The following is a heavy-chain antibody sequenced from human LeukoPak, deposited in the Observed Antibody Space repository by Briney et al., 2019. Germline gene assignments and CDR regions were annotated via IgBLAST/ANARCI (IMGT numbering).Heavy chain of an antibody. CDR3: AKCRGAGTYFKHPLGF. D-gene: IGHD3-10*01. CDR2: TTGSGSST. CDR1: GFTFSSYA. J-gene: IGHJ4*02. Sequence: GGSLRLSCAASGFTFSSYAMTWVRQAPGKGLEWVSATTGSGSSTHYADSVKGRFTISRDNSRNTLYLQMNSLRVEDTAVYFCAKCRGAGTYFKHPLGFWGQGTLVAVSS. V-gene: IGHV3-23*01.